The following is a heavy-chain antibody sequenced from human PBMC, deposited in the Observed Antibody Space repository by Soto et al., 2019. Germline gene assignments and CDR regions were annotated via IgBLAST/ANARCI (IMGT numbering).Heavy chain of an antibody. V-gene: IGHV3-23*01. J-gene: IGHJ6*02. CDR3: ARNGRGPNGDHRRIYYYGLDV. D-gene: IGHD2-15*01. CDR2: IRLSDGIA. Sequence: EVQLLESGGDLMQPGGSLTLSCAASGFNFISYALTWVRKAPGKGQERVSSIRLSDGIAYYADSVKGRFIISRDVSKNTVSLQINSLRAEDTAVYYWARNGRGPNGDHRRIYYYGLDVWGHGTTVTVSS. CDR1: GFNFISYA.